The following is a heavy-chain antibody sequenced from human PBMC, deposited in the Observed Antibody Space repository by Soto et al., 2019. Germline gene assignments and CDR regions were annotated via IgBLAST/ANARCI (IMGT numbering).Heavy chain of an antibody. D-gene: IGHD3-3*01. CDR2: INPDTGAA. CDR3: ARGGGVGVAGSAAFEM. V-gene: IGHV1-2*02. J-gene: IGHJ3*02. CDR1: GYPVTAYY. Sequence: QLHLVQSGAVVKKPGASVTVSCSASGYPVTAYYMHWVRQAPGRGLEWMGGINPDTGAAKYTQTFQGRATLTRDTSTSTVFMELSGLTSEATADFYCARGGGVGVAGSAAFEMWGQGTLVTVSS.